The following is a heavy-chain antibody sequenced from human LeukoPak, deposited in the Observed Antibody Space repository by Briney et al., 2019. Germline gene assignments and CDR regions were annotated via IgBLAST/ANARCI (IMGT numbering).Heavy chain of an antibody. V-gene: IGHV3-48*03. CDR2: ISGSGGTI. Sequence: GGSLRLSCGASGFTFSSYEMNWVRQAPGKGLEWVSYISGSGGTIYYADSVKGRFSISRDNSMNSLYLQIKSLRAEDTAVYYCARDLTGLGGYYFDYWGLGTLVTVSS. D-gene: IGHD3-22*01. J-gene: IGHJ4*02. CDR1: GFTFSSYE. CDR3: ARDLTGLGGYYFDY.